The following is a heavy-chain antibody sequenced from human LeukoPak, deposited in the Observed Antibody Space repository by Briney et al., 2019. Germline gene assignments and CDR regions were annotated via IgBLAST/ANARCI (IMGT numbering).Heavy chain of an antibody. J-gene: IGHJ6*03. V-gene: IGHV3-9*01. CDR3: ARWYLPYYYYMDV. D-gene: IGHD4-23*01. CDR1: GFTFDDYA. CDR2: ISWNSDTI. Sequence: GGSLRLSCAVSGFTFDDYAMHWVRQVPGKGLEWVSGISWNSDTIGLADSVKGRFTISRDNAKNSLYLQMNSLRAEDTAVYYCARWYLPYYYYMDVWGKGTTVTVSS.